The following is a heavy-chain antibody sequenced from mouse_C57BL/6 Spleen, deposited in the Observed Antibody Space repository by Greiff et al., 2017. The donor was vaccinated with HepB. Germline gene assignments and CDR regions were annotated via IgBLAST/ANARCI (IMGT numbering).Heavy chain of an antibody. CDR3: ARQGSNYDAMDY. CDR1: GFTFSSYT. CDR2: ISGGGGNT. J-gene: IGHJ4*01. D-gene: IGHD2-5*01. V-gene: IGHV5-9*01. Sequence: EVKLMESGGGLVKPGGSLKLSCAASGFTFSSYTMSWVRQTPEKRLEWVATISGGGGNTYYPDSVKGRFPISRDNAKNTLYLQMSSLRSEDTALYYCARQGSNYDAMDYWGQGTSVTVSS.